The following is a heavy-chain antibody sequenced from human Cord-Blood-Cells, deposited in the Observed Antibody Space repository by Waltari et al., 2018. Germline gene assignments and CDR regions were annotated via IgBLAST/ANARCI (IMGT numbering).Heavy chain of an antibody. J-gene: IGHJ4*02. D-gene: IGHD6-13*01. CDR2: ISYDGSNK. V-gene: IGHV3-30*18. CDR3: AKERAAAGKGDY. Sequence: SSYGMHWVRQAPGKGLEWVAVISYDGSNKYYADSVKGRFTISRDNSKNTLYLQMNSLRAEDTAVYYCAKERAAAGKGDYWGQGTLVTVSS. CDR1: SSYG.